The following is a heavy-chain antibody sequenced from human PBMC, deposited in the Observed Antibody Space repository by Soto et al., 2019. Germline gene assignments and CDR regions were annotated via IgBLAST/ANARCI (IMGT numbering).Heavy chain of an antibody. D-gene: IGHD3-10*01. CDR1: GFVFKDSS. CDR2: IRDRAYSYAT. CDR3: TRLISAAQDY. V-gene: IGHV3-73*01. Sequence: VLLVESGGGLVQPGGSLKLSCAASGFVFKDSSIHWVRQASGKGLEWVGRIRDRAYSYATAYAASVKGRFTISRDDSSNTAYLQMNSLKPEDTAIYYCTRLISAAQDYWGQGTLVTVSS. J-gene: IGHJ4*02.